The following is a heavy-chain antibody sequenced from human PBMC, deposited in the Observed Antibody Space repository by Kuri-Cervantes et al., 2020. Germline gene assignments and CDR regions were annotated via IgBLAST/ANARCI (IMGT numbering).Heavy chain of an antibody. CDR1: GFTFSSYD. V-gene: IGHV3-13*01. J-gene: IGHJ3*02. CDR2: IGTAGDT. Sequence: GGSLRLSCAAPGFTFSSYDMHLVRQATGKGLEWVSAIGTAGDTYYPGSVKGRFTISRENAKNSLYLQMNSLRAGDTAVYYCARPSYCSSTSCLPGAFDIWGQGTMVTVSS. D-gene: IGHD2-2*01. CDR3: ARPSYCSSTSCLPGAFDI.